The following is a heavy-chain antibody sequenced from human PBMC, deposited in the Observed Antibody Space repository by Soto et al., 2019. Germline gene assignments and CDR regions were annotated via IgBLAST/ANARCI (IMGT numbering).Heavy chain of an antibody. D-gene: IGHD2-8*01. V-gene: IGHV4-59*01. J-gene: IGHJ4*02. CDR3: ARITRPGNGALYYFDY. Sequence: PSETLSLTCTVSGGSISGYYCSWIRQAPGKGLEWIGYMRYSGSTNYNPSLKSRVTISLDTSKNHCSLKLTSVTAADTAVYFCARITRPGNGALYYFDYWGQGVLVTVS. CDR2: MRYSGST. CDR1: GGSISGYY.